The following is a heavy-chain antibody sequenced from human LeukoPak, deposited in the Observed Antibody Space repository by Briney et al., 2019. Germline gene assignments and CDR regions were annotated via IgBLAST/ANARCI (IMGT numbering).Heavy chain of an antibody. D-gene: IGHD3-22*01. CDR2: IYYSGST. J-gene: IGHJ3*02. Sequence: SETLSLTCTVSGGSISSSSYYWGRIRQPPGKGLEWIGSIYYSGSTYYNPSLKSRVTISVDTSKNQFSLKLSSVTAADTAVYYCARTYYYDSSGYTGFPFDIWGQGTMVTVSS. CDR1: GGSISSSSYY. V-gene: IGHV4-39*07. CDR3: ARTYYYDSSGYTGFPFDI.